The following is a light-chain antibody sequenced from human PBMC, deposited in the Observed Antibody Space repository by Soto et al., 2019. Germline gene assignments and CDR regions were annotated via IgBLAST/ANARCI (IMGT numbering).Light chain of an antibody. V-gene: IGLV2-23*01. CDR2: EGG. Sequence: QSVLTQPASVSGSPGQSITTSCTGTSSDVGNYNLVSWYQQYPGKAPKLMIYEGGKRPSGVSNRFSGSKSGNTASLTISGLQAEDEADYYCCSFALRSTLIFGGGTK. CDR3: CSFALRSTLI. J-gene: IGLJ2*01. CDR1: SSDVGNYNL.